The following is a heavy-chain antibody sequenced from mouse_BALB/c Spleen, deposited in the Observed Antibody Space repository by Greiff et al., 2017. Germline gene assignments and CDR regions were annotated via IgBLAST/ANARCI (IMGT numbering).Heavy chain of an antibody. CDR1: GYSITSGYY. CDR3: AREIDYGNYWYFDV. Sequence: VQLKESGPGLVKPSQSLSLTCSVTGYSITSGYYWNWIRQFPGNKLEWMGYISYDGSNNYNPSLKNRISITRDTSKNQFFLKLNSVTTEDTATYYCAREIDYGNYWYFDVWGAGTTVTVSS. V-gene: IGHV3-6*02. CDR2: ISYDGSN. J-gene: IGHJ1*01. D-gene: IGHD2-1*01.